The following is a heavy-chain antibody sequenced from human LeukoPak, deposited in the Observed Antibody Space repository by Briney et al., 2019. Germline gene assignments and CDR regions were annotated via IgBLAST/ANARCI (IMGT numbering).Heavy chain of an antibody. V-gene: IGHV3-30*01. CDR3: ARGYSYGYGDAFDI. J-gene: IGHJ3*02. CDR2: ISYDGSNK. D-gene: IGHD5-18*01. Sequence: GGSLRLSCAASGFTFSSYAMHWVRQAPGKGLEWVAVISYDGSNKYYADSVKGRFTISRDNSKNTLYLQMNSLRAEDTAVYYCARGYSYGYGDAFDIWGQGTMVTVSS. CDR1: GFTFSSYA.